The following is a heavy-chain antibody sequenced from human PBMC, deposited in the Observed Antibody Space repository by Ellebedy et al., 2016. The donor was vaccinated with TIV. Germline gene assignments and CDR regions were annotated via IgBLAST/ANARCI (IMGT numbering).Heavy chain of an antibody. D-gene: IGHD2-15*01. V-gene: IGHV1-8*01. J-gene: IGHJ5*02. CDR3: ARGAVRCSGGSCYSGRFDP. CDR1: GYTFTSYD. CDR2: MNPNSGNT. Sequence: ASVKVSXXASGYTFTSYDINWVRQATGQGLEWMGWMNPNSGNTGYAQKFQGRVTMTRNTSISTAYMELSSLRSEDTAVYYCARGAVRCSGGSCYSGRFDPWGQGTLVTVSS.